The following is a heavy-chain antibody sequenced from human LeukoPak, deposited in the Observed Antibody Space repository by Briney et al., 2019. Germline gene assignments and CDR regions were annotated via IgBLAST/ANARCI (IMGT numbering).Heavy chain of an antibody. J-gene: IGHJ4*02. Sequence: GLSLRLSCVASGFTFSRSWMSWVRQVPGKGPEWVANIKQDGSEKLYVDSLKGRFTISRDNARNSLYLQMNSLRAEDTAVYYCAGGTGWLTDYWGQGTLVTVSS. CDR2: IKQDGSEK. V-gene: IGHV3-7*01. CDR3: AGGTGWLTDY. CDR1: GFTFSRSW. D-gene: IGHD3-22*01.